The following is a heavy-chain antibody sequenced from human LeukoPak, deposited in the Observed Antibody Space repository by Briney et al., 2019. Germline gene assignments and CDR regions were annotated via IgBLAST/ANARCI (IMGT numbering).Heavy chain of an antibody. CDR1: GFTFSDYS. CDR2: ISNSGDII. CDR3: TRDLGYCTNGVCHTRLDY. J-gene: IGHJ4*02. D-gene: IGHD2-8*01. Sequence: PGGSLRLSCAASGFTFSDYSMNWVRQAPGKGLEWISYISNSGDIIYYADSVKGRFTISRDSAKNSLYLQINSLRDEDTAVYYCTRDLGYCTNGVCHTRLDYWGQGTLVTVSS. V-gene: IGHV3-48*02.